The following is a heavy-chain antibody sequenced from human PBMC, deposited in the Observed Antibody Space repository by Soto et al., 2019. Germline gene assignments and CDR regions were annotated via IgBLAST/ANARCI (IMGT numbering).Heavy chain of an antibody. CDR3: AREGYNWNRGENWFDP. CDR1: GGSISSYY. D-gene: IGHD1-20*01. V-gene: IGHV4-59*01. Sequence: QVQLQESGPGLVKPSETLSLTCTVSGGSISSYYWSWIRQPPGKGLEWIGYIYYSGSTNYNPSLTSRVTIAVDTSKNQFSLKLSSVTAADTAVYYCAREGYNWNRGENWFDPWGQGTLVTVSS. J-gene: IGHJ5*02. CDR2: IYYSGST.